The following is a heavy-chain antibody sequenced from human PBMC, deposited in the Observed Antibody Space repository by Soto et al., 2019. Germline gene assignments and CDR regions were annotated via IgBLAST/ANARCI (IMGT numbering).Heavy chain of an antibody. Sequence: QVQLQQWGAGLLKPSETLSLTCAVYGGSFSGYYWSWIRQPPGKGLEWIGEINHSGSTNYNPSLKGRVIISVQTSKTQFSLKLSSVTAAVTAVYYCARGQGGYSYPNWFDPWGQGTLVTVSS. J-gene: IGHJ5*02. V-gene: IGHV4-34*01. D-gene: IGHD5-18*01. CDR2: INHSGST. CDR3: ARGQGGYSYPNWFDP. CDR1: GGSFSGYY.